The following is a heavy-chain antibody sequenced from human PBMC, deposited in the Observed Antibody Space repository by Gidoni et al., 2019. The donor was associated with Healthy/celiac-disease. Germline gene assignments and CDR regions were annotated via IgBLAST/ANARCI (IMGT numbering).Heavy chain of an antibody. D-gene: IGHD3-16*01. V-gene: IGHV4-34*01. J-gene: IGHJ4*02. CDR2: INHSGST. Sequence: QVQLQQWGAGLLKPSETLSLTCAVYGGSFSGYYWSWIRQPPGKGLEWIGKINHSGSTNYNPSLKRRAPKSVDTPKSHCSGKLGSMPAADAAVYCGGRWGGGGTYYFDYWGQGTLVTVSS. CDR1: GGSFSGYY. CDR3: GRWGGGGTYYFDY.